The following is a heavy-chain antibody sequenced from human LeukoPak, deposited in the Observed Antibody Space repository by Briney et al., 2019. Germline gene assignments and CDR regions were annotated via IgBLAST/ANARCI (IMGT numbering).Heavy chain of an antibody. J-gene: IGHJ6*03. Sequence: GGSLRLSCAASGFTFSRYWMSWVRQAPGKGLEWVANIKQDGSEKYYVDSVKGRFTISRDNAKNSLYLQVNSLRAEDTAVYYCAKVAEVEATGYYYYMDVWGKGTTVTIPS. CDR3: AKVAEVEATGYYYYMDV. D-gene: IGHD1-26*01. CDR2: IKQDGSEK. V-gene: IGHV3-7*01. CDR1: GFTFSRYW.